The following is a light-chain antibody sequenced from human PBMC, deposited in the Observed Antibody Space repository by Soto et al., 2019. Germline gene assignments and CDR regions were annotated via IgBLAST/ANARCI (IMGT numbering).Light chain of an antibody. J-gene: IGKJ1*01. V-gene: IGKV2-28*01. Sequence: EIVMTQSPLSLPVTPGEPASISCRSSQSLLHSNGYDSLDWYLQKPGQSPQLLIYLGSNRASGVXAXXRGSGSGTDFTLKLSRVEADDVGVYYCMQALQSPPTFGQGTKVEIK. CDR3: MQALQSPPT. CDR2: LGS. CDR1: QSLLHSNGYDS.